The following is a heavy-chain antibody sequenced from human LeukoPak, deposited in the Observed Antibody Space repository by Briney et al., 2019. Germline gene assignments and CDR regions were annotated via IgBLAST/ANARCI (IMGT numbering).Heavy chain of an antibody. CDR3: ASKWYCGGDCYYQIDY. J-gene: IGHJ4*02. CDR1: GFTLSSYV. V-gene: IGHV3-30*03. D-gene: IGHD2-21*02. Sequence: GSLRLSCAASGFTLSSYVMHWVRQAPGKGLEWVALISSDGSNKYYADSVKGRFTISRDNSKNTLYLQMNSLRAEDTAVYYCASKWYCGGDCYYQIDYWGQGTLVTVSS. CDR2: ISSDGSNK.